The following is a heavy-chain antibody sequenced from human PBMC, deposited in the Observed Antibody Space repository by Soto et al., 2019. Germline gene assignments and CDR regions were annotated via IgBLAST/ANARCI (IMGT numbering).Heavy chain of an antibody. CDR3: ARDYDFWSGYLDY. CDR1: GFTFSSYA. J-gene: IGHJ4*02. Sequence: GGSLRLSCAASGFTFSSYAMHWVRQAPGKGLEWVAVISYDGSNKYYADSVKGRFTISRDNSKNTLYLQMNSLRAEDTAVYYCARDYDFWSGYLDYWGQGTLVTVSS. D-gene: IGHD3-3*01. CDR2: ISYDGSNK. V-gene: IGHV3-30-3*01.